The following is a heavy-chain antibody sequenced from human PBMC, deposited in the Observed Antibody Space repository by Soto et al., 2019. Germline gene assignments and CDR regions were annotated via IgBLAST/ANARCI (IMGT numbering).Heavy chain of an antibody. CDR2: ISENGDRQ. V-gene: IGHV3-30-3*01. CDR3: ARRLATTVSALGY. J-gene: IGHJ4*02. D-gene: IGHD4-17*01. CDR1: GLTFTSSS. Sequence: PGGSLRLSCTASGLTFTSSSFHWVRQAPGKGLEWVDVISENGDRQYSTESVRGRFLISRDSSKNTVYLQMNSLRPEDTGVYFCARRLATTVSALGYWGQGALVTVS.